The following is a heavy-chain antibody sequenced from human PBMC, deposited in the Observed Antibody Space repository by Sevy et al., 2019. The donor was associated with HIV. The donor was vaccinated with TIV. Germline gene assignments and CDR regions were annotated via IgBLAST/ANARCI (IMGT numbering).Heavy chain of an antibody. Sequence: ASVKVSCKASGYNIKNYAINWVRQAPGQGLEWMGWINTNTGNPTYAQAFKGRFVFSLDTSVSTAYLQITSLEAEDTAIYFCASPFIYSNAPEADYWGQGTLVTVSS. J-gene: IGHJ4*02. CDR3: ASPFIYSNAPEADY. D-gene: IGHD5-18*01. CDR2: INTNTGNP. CDR1: GYNIKNYA. V-gene: IGHV7-4-1*02.